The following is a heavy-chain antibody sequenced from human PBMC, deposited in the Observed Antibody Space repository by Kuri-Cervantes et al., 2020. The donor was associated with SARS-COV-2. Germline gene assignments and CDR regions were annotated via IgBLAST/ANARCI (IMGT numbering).Heavy chain of an antibody. V-gene: IGHV4-39*02. CDR1: GGSISSSSYY. Sequence: SETLSLTCTVSGGSISSSSYYWGWIRQPPGKGLEWIGSIYYSGSTYYNPSLKSRVTISVDTSKNQFSLKLSSVTAADTAVYYCARDLDGYGYGDWGQGTLVTVSS. CDR3: ARDLDGYGYGD. CDR2: IYYSGST. D-gene: IGHD5-18*01. J-gene: IGHJ4*02.